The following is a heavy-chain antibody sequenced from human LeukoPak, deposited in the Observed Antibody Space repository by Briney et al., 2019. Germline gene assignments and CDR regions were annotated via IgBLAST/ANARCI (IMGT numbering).Heavy chain of an antibody. D-gene: IGHD3-10*01. CDR3: ARGGFSSFFDY. Sequence: ASVKVSCKASGGTFSSDAISWVRQAPGQGLEWMGRIIPILDMADYAQKFQGRVTITADKSTSTAYTELSSLRSEDTAVYYCARGGFSSFFDYWGQGTLVTVSS. J-gene: IGHJ4*02. CDR1: GGTFSSDA. CDR2: IIPILDMA. V-gene: IGHV1-69*04.